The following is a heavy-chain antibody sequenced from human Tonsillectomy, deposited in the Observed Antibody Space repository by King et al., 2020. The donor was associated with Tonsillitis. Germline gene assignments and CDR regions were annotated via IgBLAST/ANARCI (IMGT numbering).Heavy chain of an antibody. D-gene: IGHD6-19*01. CDR2: MNPNSGNT. J-gene: IGHJ4*02. Sequence: VQLVESGAEVKKPGASVKVSCTASGYTFTSYDINWVRQATGQGLEWMGWMNPNSGNTGYAQKFQGRVTMTRNTSISTAYMELSSLRSEDTAVYYCARGLRNSGWYFPYDYWGQGTLVTVSS. V-gene: IGHV1-8*01. CDR1: GYTFTSYD. CDR3: ARGLRNSGWYFPYDY.